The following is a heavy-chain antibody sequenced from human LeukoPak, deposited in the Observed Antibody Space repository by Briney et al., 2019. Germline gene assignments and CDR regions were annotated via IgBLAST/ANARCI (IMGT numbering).Heavy chain of an antibody. CDR3: ARSPRAAGTFVKKKYFDY. J-gene: IGHJ4*02. CDR1: GDSISSGDYY. D-gene: IGHD6-13*01. V-gene: IGHV4-61*02. Sequence: PSETLSLTCTVSGDSISSGDYYWSWIRQPAGKGLEWIGRISSSGSTNYNPSLKSRVTISVDTSKNQFSLKLSSVTAADTAVYYCARSPRAAGTFVKKKYFDYWGQGTLVTVPS. CDR2: ISSSGST.